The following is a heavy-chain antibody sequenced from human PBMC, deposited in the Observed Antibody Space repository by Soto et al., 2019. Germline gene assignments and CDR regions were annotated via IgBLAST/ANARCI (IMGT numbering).Heavy chain of an antibody. CDR3: AREYDYIWGSYRRERNVDAFDI. V-gene: IGHV4-59*01. CDR2: IYYSGST. D-gene: IGHD3-16*02. Sequence: PSETLSLTCTVSGGSISSYYWSWIRQPPGKGLEWIGYIYYSGSTNYNSSLKSRVTISVDTSKNQFSLKLSSVTAADTAVYYCAREYDYIWGSYRRERNVDAFDIWGQGTMVTVSS. CDR1: GGSISSYY. J-gene: IGHJ3*02.